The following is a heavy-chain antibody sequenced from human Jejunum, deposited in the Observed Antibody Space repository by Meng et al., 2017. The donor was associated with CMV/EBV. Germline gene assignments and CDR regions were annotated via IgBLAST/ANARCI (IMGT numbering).Heavy chain of an antibody. J-gene: IGHJ4*02. CDR3: ARGRGYSYGIDY. Sequence: CNVSGVSIRSGAHYWSWIRQSPGKGLESIAYMYYSGTTYYNPALKSRITISTDTSKNQFSLKLSSMTAADTAVYYCARGRGYSYGIDYWGQGTLVTVSS. CDR2: MYYSGTT. V-gene: IGHV4-30-4*01. D-gene: IGHD5-18*01. CDR1: GVSIRSGAHY.